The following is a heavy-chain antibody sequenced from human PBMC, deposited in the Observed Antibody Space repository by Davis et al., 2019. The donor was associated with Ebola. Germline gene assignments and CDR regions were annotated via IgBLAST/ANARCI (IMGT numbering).Heavy chain of an antibody. Sequence: GGSLRLSCAASGFTFSSYGMHWVRQAPGKGLEWVAVIWYDGSNKYYADSVKGRFTISRDNSKNTLYLQMNSLRAEDTAVYYCARDGISSSWEYYYYGMDVWGQGTTVTVSS. V-gene: IGHV3-33*01. CDR2: IWYDGSNK. CDR3: ARDGISSSWEYYYYGMDV. J-gene: IGHJ6*02. CDR1: GFTFSSYG. D-gene: IGHD6-13*01.